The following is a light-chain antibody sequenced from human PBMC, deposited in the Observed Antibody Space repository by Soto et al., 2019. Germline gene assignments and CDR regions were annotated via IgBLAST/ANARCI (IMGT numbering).Light chain of an antibody. CDR2: DAS. Sequence: DIQMTQSPSSLSASVGDRVTITSQASQDITNYLNWYQQKPGKAPQLLIYDASNLETGVPSRFSGSGSGTDFTFTISSLQPEDIATYYCQQYDYLPLTFGGGTKVDIK. V-gene: IGKV1-33*01. J-gene: IGKJ4*01. CDR3: QQYDYLPLT. CDR1: QDITNY.